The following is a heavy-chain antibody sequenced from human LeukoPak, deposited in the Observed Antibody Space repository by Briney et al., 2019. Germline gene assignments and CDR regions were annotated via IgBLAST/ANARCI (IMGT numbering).Heavy chain of an antibody. V-gene: IGHV3-21*01. J-gene: IGHJ4*02. CDR3: VRGTYGPDY. Sequence: GGSLRLSCAGSGFTFSSYSMNWVRQAPGKGLEWVSYINSESSDILYAGSVKGRFTISRDIAKNSLYLQMNSLRAEDTAMYFCVRGTYGPDYWGQGTLVTVSS. D-gene: IGHD4-17*01. CDR1: GFTFSSYS. CDR2: INSESSDI.